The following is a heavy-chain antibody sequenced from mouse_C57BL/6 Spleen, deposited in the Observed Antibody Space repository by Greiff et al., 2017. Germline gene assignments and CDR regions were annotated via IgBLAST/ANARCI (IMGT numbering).Heavy chain of an antibody. J-gene: IGHJ4*01. CDR1: GFSLTSYG. CDR3: ARHETGVYYAMDY. D-gene: IGHD4-1*01. CDR2: IWSDGST. V-gene: IGHV2-6-1*01. Sequence: VHLVESGPGLVAPSQSLSITCTVSGFSLTSYGVHWVRQPPGKGLEWLVVIWSDGSTTYNSALKSRLSISKDNSKSQVFLKMNSLQTDDTAMYYCARHETGVYYAMDYWGQGTSVTVSS.